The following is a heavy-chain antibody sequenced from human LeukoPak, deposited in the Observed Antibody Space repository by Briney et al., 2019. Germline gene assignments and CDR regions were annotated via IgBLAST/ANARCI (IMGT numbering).Heavy chain of an antibody. D-gene: IGHD3-16*01. Sequence: SETLSLTCTVSGGSISSYYWSWIRQSPGKGLEWIGYIHYSGSTNYNPSLKSRVTISVDTSKYQFSLRLNSVTAADTALYYCARGSRGGYNWFDPWGQGTLVIVSS. CDR3: ARGSRGGYNWFDP. J-gene: IGHJ5*02. CDR1: GGSISSYY. CDR2: IHYSGST. V-gene: IGHV4-59*01.